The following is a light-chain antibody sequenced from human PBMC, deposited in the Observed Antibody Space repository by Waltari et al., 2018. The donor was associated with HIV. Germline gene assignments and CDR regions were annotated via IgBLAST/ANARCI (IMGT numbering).Light chain of an antibody. CDR1: SSHIGAGYD. CDR2: GNS. J-gene: IGLJ1*01. CDR3: QSYDSSLSAYV. V-gene: IGLV1-40*01. Sequence: QSVLTQPPSVSGAPGQSVTISCTGSSSHIGAGYDVHWYHQLPGTAPKLLIYGNSNRPSGVPDRFSGSKSGTSASLAITGLQAEDEADYYCQSYDSSLSAYVFGTGTKVTVL.